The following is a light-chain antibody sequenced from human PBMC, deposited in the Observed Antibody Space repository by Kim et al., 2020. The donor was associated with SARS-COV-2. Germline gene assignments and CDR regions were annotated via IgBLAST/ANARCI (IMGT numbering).Light chain of an antibody. CDR2: DAS. CDR3: QEYNSYWT. V-gene: IGKV1-5*01. CDR1: QNINRG. J-gene: IGKJ1*01. Sequence: SASVGDRVTITCRASQNINRGLAWYQQKPGKAPDLLIYDASSLETGVPSRFSGSGSGTEFTLTISSLQTDDFATYYCQEYNSYWTFGQGTKVDIK.